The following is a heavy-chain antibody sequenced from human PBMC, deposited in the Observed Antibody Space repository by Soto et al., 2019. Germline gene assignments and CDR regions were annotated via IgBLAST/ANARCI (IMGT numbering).Heavy chain of an antibody. V-gene: IGHV3-30-3*01. J-gene: IGHJ4*02. CDR3: ARGLSVALDY. Sequence: GGSLRLSCTASGFTFSTYALHWVRQAPGKGLEWVALISYDGSNKYYADSVKGRFTISRDNPKNTLFLQMNSLRAEDTAVYYCARGLSVALDYWGQGTLVTVSS. D-gene: IGHD6-19*01. CDR1: GFTFSTYA. CDR2: ISYDGSNK.